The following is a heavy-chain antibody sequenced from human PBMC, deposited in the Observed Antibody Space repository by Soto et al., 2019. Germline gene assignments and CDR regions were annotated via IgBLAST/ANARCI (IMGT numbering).Heavy chain of an antibody. CDR1: GFTFGSYG. Sequence: QLVESGGGVVQPGRSLRLSCGASGFTFGSYGMHWVRQAPGKGLEGVAVIWYDGSNKDYADSVQGRFTVSRDNSKNTLDLQLNSLRIEDTAVYYCARQLRVLSYFGMDVWGLGTTVSVSS. J-gene: IGHJ6*02. CDR3: ARQLRVLSYFGMDV. V-gene: IGHV3-33*01. D-gene: IGHD1-1*01. CDR2: IWYDGSNK.